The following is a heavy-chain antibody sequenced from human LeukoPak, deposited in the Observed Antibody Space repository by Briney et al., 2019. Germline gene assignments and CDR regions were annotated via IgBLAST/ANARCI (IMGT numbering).Heavy chain of an antibody. D-gene: IGHD3-10*01. V-gene: IGHV4-59*01. CDR1: GGSISSYY. CDR2: IYYSGST. CDR3: ARGTMVRGMKTSYYYYYMDV. J-gene: IGHJ6*03. Sequence: PSETLSLARTVSGGSISSYYWSWIRQPPGKGLEWIGYIYYSGSTNYNPSLKSRVTISVDTSKNQFSLKLSSVTAADTAVYYCARGTMVRGMKTSYYYYYMDVWGKGTTVTISS.